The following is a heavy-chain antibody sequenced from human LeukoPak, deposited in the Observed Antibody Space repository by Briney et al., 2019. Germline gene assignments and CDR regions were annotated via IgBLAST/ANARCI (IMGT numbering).Heavy chain of an antibody. Sequence: PGGSLRLSCAASGFTFSDYYMNWVRQAPGKGLEWVSSISSGTSYIYYADSVKGRFTISRDNAKNSLYLQMNSLRAEDTAVYYCARDPTSSWETAFDIWGQGTMVTVSS. D-gene: IGHD1-26*01. CDR2: ISSGTSYI. V-gene: IGHV3-21*01. CDR3: ARDPTSSWETAFDI. J-gene: IGHJ3*02. CDR1: GFTFSDYY.